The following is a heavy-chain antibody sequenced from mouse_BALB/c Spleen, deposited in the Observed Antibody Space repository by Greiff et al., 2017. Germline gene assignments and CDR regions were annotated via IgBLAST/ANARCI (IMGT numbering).Heavy chain of an antibody. J-gene: IGHJ4*01. D-gene: IGHD2-3*01. V-gene: IGHV1-69*02. CDR1: GYTFTSYW. CDR3: ARGGLLDAMDY. Sequence: QVQLKQPGAELVKPGASVKLSCKASGYTFTSYWMHWVKQRPGQGLEWIGEIDPSDSYTNYNQKFKGKATLTVDKSSSTAYMQLSSLTSEDSAVYYCARGGLLDAMDYWGQGTSVTVSS. CDR2: IDPSDSYT.